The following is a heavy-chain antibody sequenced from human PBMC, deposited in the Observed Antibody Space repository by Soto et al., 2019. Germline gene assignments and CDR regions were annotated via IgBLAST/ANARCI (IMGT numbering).Heavy chain of an antibody. D-gene: IGHD5-18*01. J-gene: IGHJ6*02. Sequence: EVQLVESGGGLVQPGGSLRLSCEASGFTFRNYDMHWVRQGTGKGLEWVSGISAAGDPDYADSVEGRFTISRENAQNSSFLQKNSLRVGDTAVYYCGRTDSDFYGLDVWGQGTTVIVSS. CDR2: ISAAGDP. V-gene: IGHV3-13*05. CDR1: GFTFRNYD. CDR3: GRTDSDFYGLDV.